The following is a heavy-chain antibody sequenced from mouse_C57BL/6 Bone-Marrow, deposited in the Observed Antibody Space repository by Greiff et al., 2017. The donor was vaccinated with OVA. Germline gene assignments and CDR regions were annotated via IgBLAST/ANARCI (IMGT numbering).Heavy chain of an antibody. D-gene: IGHD3-2*02. CDR3: ARDSSGFYAMDY. CDR2: IYPGDGDT. Sequence: VKLMESGAELVKPGASVKISCKASGYAFSSYWMNWVKQRPGKGLEWIGQIYPGDGDTNYNGKFKGKATLTADKSSSTAYMQLSSLTSEDSAVYFCARDSSGFYAMDYWGQGTSVTVSS. V-gene: IGHV1-80*01. J-gene: IGHJ4*01. CDR1: GYAFSSYW.